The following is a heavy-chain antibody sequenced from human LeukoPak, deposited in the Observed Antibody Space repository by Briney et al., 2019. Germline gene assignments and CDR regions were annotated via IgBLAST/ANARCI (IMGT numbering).Heavy chain of an antibody. CDR2: INAGNGDT. CDR1: GYTFTNNA. D-gene: IGHD3-3*01. J-gene: IGHJ4*02. V-gene: IGHV1-3*01. CDR3: ARGLWSAHRREYYFDS. Sequence: GSVKVSCKASGYTFTNNAVNWLRQAPGQRLEWMGWINAGNGDTKFSQNYQARVTITRDASASTAYMELSSLTSEDTAVYFCARGLWSAHRREYYFDSWGQGTLVTVSS.